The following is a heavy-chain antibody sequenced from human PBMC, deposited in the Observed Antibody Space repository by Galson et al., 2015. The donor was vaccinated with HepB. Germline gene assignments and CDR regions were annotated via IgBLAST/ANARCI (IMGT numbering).Heavy chain of an antibody. D-gene: IGHD6-13*01. CDR1: GGSISSYY. V-gene: IGHV4-4*07. J-gene: IGHJ1*01. CDR3: ASTKPPSYSSSWYQAEYFQH. Sequence: ETLSLTCTVSGGSISSYYWSWIRPPAGKGLEWIGRIYTSGSTNYNPSLKIRVTMSVDTSKNQFSPKLSSVTAADTAVYYCASTKPPSYSSSWYQAEYFQHWGQGTLVTVSS. CDR2: IYTSGST.